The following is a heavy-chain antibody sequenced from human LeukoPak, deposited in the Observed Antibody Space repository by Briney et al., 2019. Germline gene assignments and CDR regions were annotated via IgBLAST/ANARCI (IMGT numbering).Heavy chain of an antibody. J-gene: IGHJ4*02. V-gene: IGHV3-66*01. CDR3: ARVNGGVIVRVYFDY. CDR1: GFNVSSNY. CDR2: IYSDGSS. Sequence: PGGSLRLSCAASGFNVSSNYMSWVRQAPGKGLEWVSLIYSDGSSYYADSVKGRFTISRDNAKNSLYLQMNSLRAEDTAVYYCARVNGGVIVRVYFDYWGQGTLVTVSS. D-gene: IGHD3-16*02.